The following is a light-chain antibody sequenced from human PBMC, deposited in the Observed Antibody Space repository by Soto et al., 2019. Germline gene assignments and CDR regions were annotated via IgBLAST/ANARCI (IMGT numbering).Light chain of an antibody. CDR3: QQYYSYPPT. Sequence: AIRMTQSPSSLSASTGDRVTITCRASQGISSYLAWYQQKQGKALKLLIYAASTLQSGVPSRFSGSGSGTDFTLTISCLQSEDFATYYCQQYYSYPPTFGGGTKVDIK. J-gene: IGKJ4*01. CDR2: AAS. V-gene: IGKV1-8*01. CDR1: QGISSY.